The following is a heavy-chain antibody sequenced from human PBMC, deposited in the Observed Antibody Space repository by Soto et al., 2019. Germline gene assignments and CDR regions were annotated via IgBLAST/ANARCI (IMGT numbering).Heavy chain of an antibody. CDR3: AKDRPDYGMDV. V-gene: IGHV3-30*18. CDR1: GFTFSSYG. Sequence: QVQLVESGGGVVQPGRSLRLSCAASGFTFSSYGMHWVRQAPGKGLEWVAVISYDGSNKYYADSVKGRFTISRDNSKNTLYLQMNSLRAEDTAVYYCAKDRPDYGMDVWGQGPTVSVAS. J-gene: IGHJ6*02. D-gene: IGHD6-6*01. CDR2: ISYDGSNK.